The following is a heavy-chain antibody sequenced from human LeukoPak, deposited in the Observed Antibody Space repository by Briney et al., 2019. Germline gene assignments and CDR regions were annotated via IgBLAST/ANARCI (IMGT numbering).Heavy chain of an antibody. CDR1: GYTFTSYY. D-gene: IGHD3-22*01. Sequence: ASVKVSCKASGYTFTSYYMHWVRQAPGQGLEWMGIINPSGGSTSYAQKFQGRVTMTRDTSTSTVYMELSSLRSEDTAVYYCAGVGSGDSSAYWVGSFDYWGQGTLVTVSS. CDR2: INPSGGST. V-gene: IGHV1-46*01. J-gene: IGHJ4*02. CDR3: AGVGSGDSSAYWVGSFDY.